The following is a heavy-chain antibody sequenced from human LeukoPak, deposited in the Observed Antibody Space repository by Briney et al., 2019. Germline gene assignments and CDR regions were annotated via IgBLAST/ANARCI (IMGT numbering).Heavy chain of an antibody. J-gene: IGHJ5*02. CDR1: GYTFTSYA. CDR2: INAGNGNT. Sequence: VASVTVSCTASGYTFTSYAMHWVRQAPGQRLEWMGWINAGNGNTKYSQKFQGRVTMTRDTSISTAYMELRGLRSEDTAVYYCVRDGEGVAISVNYWFDPWGQGTLVTVSS. CDR3: VRDGEGVAISVNYWFDP. D-gene: IGHD3-10*01. V-gene: IGHV1-3*01.